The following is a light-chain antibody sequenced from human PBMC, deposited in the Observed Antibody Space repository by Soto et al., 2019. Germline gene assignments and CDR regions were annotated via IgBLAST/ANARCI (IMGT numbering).Light chain of an antibody. CDR2: RSD. Sequence: QAVVTQSPSASGTPGQRVTIACSGSSSNIGSNNVNWYRHLPGTAPELLIFRSDQRPSGVPDRFSGSKSGASASLAISGLQSGDEADYYCAAWDDSRYGVVFGGGTQRPS. V-gene: IGLV1-44*01. J-gene: IGLJ2*01. CDR3: AAWDDSRYGVV. CDR1: SSNIGSNN.